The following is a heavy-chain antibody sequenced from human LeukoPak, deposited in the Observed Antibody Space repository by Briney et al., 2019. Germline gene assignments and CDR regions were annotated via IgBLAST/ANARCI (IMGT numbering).Heavy chain of an antibody. CDR3: ARSLENILWKYQLLSGYYFDY. CDR2: ISAYNGNT. Sequence: ASVKVSCKASGYTFTSYGISWVRQAPGQGLEWMGWISAYNGNTNYAQKLQGRVTMTTDTSTSTAYMELRSLRSDDTAVYYCARSLENILWKYQLLSGYYFDYWGQGTLVTVSS. D-gene: IGHD2-2*01. V-gene: IGHV1-18*01. CDR1: GYTFTSYG. J-gene: IGHJ4*02.